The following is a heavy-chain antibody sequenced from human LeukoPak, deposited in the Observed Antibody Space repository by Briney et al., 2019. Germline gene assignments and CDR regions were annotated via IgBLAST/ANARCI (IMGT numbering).Heavy chain of an antibody. CDR2: ISAYNGNT. V-gene: IGHV1-18*01. J-gene: IGHJ4*02. CDR3: ARDLEAGGYFDY. D-gene: IGHD3-3*01. CDR1: GYTFTTYG. Sequence: ASVKVFCKASGYTFTTYGISCVRQAPGQGLEWMGWISAYNGNTNYAQKLQGRVTMTTDTSTSTAYMELRSLRSDDTAVYYCARDLEAGGYFDYWGQGTLVTVSS.